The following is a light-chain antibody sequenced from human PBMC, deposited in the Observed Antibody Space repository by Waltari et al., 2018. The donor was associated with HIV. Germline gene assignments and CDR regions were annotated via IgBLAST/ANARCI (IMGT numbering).Light chain of an antibody. Sequence: EIVLTQSPGTLSLSPGERATLSCRASPSVSSSYLARYQQKPGQAPRLLIYGASSRATGIPDRFSGSGSGTDFTLTISRLEPEDFAVYYCQQYSSSPPITFGQGTRLEIK. CDR1: PSVSSSY. V-gene: IGKV3-20*01. CDR3: QQYSSSPPIT. J-gene: IGKJ5*01. CDR2: GAS.